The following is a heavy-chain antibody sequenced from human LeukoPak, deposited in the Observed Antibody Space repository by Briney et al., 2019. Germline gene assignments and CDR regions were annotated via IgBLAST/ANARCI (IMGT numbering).Heavy chain of an antibody. D-gene: IGHD6-13*01. CDR2: TYHDGST. J-gene: IGHJ4*02. V-gene: IGHV4-59*12. CDR3: ARDLGIGEDS. CDR1: GGSTSSYY. Sequence: SETLSLTCTVSGGSTSSYYWSWIRQPPGKGLEWIGYTYHDGSTYYNPSLQSRVTMSIDRSKNQFSLKVTSVAAADTAVYYCARDLGIGEDSWGQGILVTVSS.